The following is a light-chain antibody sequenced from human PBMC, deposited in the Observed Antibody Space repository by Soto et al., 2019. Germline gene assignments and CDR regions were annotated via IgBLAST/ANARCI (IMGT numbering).Light chain of an antibody. Sequence: EIVMTQSPATLSVSPGERATLSCRASQSGGGKLAWYQQKRGQSPRLRIYDVSTRATGIPTRFTGSGSGKEFNLTISSLQSEDFALYYCRQYTNWPPWTCGQGTKVEIK. CDR1: QSGGGK. J-gene: IGKJ1*01. CDR3: RQYTNWPPWT. V-gene: IGKV3-15*01. CDR2: DVS.